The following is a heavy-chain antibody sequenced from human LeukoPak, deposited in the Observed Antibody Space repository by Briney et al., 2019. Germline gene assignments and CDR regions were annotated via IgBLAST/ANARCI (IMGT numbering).Heavy chain of an antibody. V-gene: IGHV3-23*01. D-gene: IGHD3-22*01. J-gene: IGHJ4*02. CDR3: AKPNEQIVVVPIDY. CDR2: ISGSGGST. CDR1: GFTFSSYA. Sequence: PGGSLRLSCAASGFTFSSYAMSRVRQAPGKGLEWVSAISGSGGSTYYADSVKGRFTISRDNSKNTLYLQMNSLRAEDTAVYYCAKPNEQIVVVPIDYWGQGTLVTVSS.